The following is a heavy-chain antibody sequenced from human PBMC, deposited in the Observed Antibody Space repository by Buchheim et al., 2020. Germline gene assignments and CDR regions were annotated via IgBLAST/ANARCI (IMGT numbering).Heavy chain of an antibody. CDR3: AKDRFDP. CDR1: ELTFSSYV. CDR2: ILGVGMTM. V-gene: IGHV3-23*04. Sequence: EVQLVESGGGLVQPGGYLRLSCAASELTFSSYVVTWVRQAPGKGLEWVSAILGVGMTMQYDDSVKGRFTISSDNSRNTLYLQINSLRAEDTAIYYCAKDRFDPWGQGTL. J-gene: IGHJ5*02.